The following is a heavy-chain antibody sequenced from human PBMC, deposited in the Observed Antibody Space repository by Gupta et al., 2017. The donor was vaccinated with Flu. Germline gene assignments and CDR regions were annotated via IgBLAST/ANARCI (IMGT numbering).Heavy chain of an antibody. CDR1: GFPFSSYA. CDR3: ARDKTIGATTGYFDY. Sequence: EVQLLESGGGLVQPGGSLRLSCAASGFPFSSYAMSWVRQAPGKGLEWVSASSGSGGSTYYADSGKGRFTISRDNSKNTLYLQMNSLSAEDTALYYCARDKTIGATTGYFDYWGHGTLVTVSS. CDR2: SSGSGGST. D-gene: IGHD5-12*01. V-gene: IGHV3-23*01. J-gene: IGHJ4*01.